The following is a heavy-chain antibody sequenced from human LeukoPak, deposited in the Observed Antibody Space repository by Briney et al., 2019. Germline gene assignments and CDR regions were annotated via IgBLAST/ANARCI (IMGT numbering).Heavy chain of an antibody. D-gene: IGHD2-21*02. CDR2: INSDGSSI. CDR1: GFTFSSYW. V-gene: IGHV3-74*01. Sequence: GGSLRLSCAASGFTFSSYWMHWVRQAPGKGLVWVSRINSDGSSISYADSVKGRFTISRDNAKNTLYLQMNSLRAGDTAVYYCARAFQVVTAKDYFDYWGQGTLVTVSS. CDR3: ARAFQVVTAKDYFDY. J-gene: IGHJ4*02.